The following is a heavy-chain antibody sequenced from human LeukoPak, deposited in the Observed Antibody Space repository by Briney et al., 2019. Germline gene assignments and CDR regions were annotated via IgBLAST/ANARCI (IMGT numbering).Heavy chain of an antibody. J-gene: IGHJ6*03. CDR2: INHSGST. Sequence: SETLSLTCAVYGGSFSGYYWSWIRQPPGKGLEWIGEINHSGSTNYNPSLKSRVTISVDTSKNQFSLKLSSVTAADTAVYYCARIVVVVPAAIFYLGYYYYMDVWGKGTTVTVSS. CDR3: ARIVVVVPAAIFYLGYYYYMDV. D-gene: IGHD2-2*01. CDR1: GGSFSGYY. V-gene: IGHV4-34*01.